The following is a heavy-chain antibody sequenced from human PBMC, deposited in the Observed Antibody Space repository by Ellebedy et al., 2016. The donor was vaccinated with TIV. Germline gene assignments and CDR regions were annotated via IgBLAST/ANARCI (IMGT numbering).Heavy chain of an antibody. Sequence: GESLKISCVASGFSFTDAWMSWVRQAPGKGLEWVGRIKSKSDAGTRDFAAPAKGRLIISRDDSKHTVYLQMTNLKIEDTAMDFCAAGDGRTDFYYWGQGTMVTVSS. V-gene: IGHV3-15*01. CDR2: IKSKSDAGTR. J-gene: IGHJ4*02. CDR3: AAGDGRTDFYY. CDR1: GFSFTDAW. D-gene: IGHD5-24*01.